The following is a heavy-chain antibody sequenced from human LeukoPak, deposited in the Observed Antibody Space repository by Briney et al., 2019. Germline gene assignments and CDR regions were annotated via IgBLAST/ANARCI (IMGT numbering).Heavy chain of an antibody. Sequence: GASVKVSCKASGYTFTSYGISWVRQAPGQGLEWMGWISAYNGNTNYAQKLQGRVTMTTDTSTSTAYMELRSLRSDDTAAYYCARDTPLYSSGWYYFDYWGQGTLVTVSS. J-gene: IGHJ4*02. V-gene: IGHV1-18*04. CDR1: GYTFTSYG. CDR3: ARDTPLYSSGWYYFDY. CDR2: ISAYNGNT. D-gene: IGHD6-19*01.